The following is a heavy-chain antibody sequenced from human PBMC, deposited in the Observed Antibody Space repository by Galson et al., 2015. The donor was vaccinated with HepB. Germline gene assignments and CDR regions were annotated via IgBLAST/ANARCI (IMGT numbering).Heavy chain of an antibody. V-gene: IGHV3-33*01. Sequence: SLRLSCAASEFIFSNYGMHWVRQGPGKGLEWVAFVWKDGSNKYYADSVKGRFTISRDNSKNTLYLQMNSLRAEDTAVYYCARDAYSSSSGWFDTWGQGTLVTVSS. D-gene: IGHD6-6*01. CDR1: EFIFSNYG. CDR3: ARDAYSSSSGWFDT. CDR2: VWKDGSNK. J-gene: IGHJ5*02.